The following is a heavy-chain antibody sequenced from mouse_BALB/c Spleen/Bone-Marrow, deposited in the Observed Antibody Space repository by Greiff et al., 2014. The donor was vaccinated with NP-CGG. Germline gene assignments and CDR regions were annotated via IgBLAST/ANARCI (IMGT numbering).Heavy chain of an antibody. V-gene: IGHV5-4*02. CDR1: GFTFSDYY. D-gene: IGHD4-1*01. J-gene: IGHJ3*01. CDR2: ISDGGSYT. Sequence: VQLKESGGDLVKPGGSLRLSCAASGFTFSDYYMYWIRQTPEKRLEWVATISDGGSYTNYADSVKGRFTISRDNAKNNLYLQMSSLKSEDTAMYYCTRGLGWFGYWGQGTPVTVSA. CDR3: TRGLGWFGY.